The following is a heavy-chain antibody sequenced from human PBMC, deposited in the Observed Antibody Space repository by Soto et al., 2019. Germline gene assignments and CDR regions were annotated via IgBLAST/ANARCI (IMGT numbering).Heavy chain of an antibody. CDR1: GGSISSGDYY. V-gene: IGHV4-30-4*01. CDR2: IYYSGST. D-gene: IGHD3-3*01. CDR3: VGVNYDYWTTPDY. Sequence: SETLSLTCTVSGGSISSGDYYWSWIRQPPGKGLEWIGYIYYSGSTYYNPSLKSRLSISVDTSKNLFSLRLSSVTAADTAVYYCVGVNYDYWTTPDYWGQGTLVTVSS. J-gene: IGHJ4*02.